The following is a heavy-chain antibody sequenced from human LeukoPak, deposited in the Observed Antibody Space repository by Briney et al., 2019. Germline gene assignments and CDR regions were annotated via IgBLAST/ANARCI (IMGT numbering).Heavy chain of an antibody. J-gene: IGHJ4*02. Sequence: GGSLRLSCAASGFPFSPDWMSWVRQAPGKGLEWVSAISGSGGSTYYADSVKGRFTISRDNSKNTLYLQMNSLRAEDTAVYYCAKDYYDSSGYYLNWGQGTLVTVSS. V-gene: IGHV3-23*01. CDR2: ISGSGGST. D-gene: IGHD3-22*01. CDR3: AKDYYDSSGYYLN. CDR1: GFPFSPDW.